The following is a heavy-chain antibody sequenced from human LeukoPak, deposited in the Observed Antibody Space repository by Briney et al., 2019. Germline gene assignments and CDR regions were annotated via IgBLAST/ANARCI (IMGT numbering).Heavy chain of an antibody. J-gene: IGHJ4*02. D-gene: IGHD5-12*01. Sequence: PGGSLRLSCAVSGFTFSSYSMNWVRQAPGKGLEWVSSISSSSNHVYTADSLNGRFTISRDNAKNSLYLQMSSLRAEDTAVYYCARDYSGSGYELDYWGQGTLVTVSS. CDR3: ARDYSGSGYELDY. CDR2: ISSSSNHV. V-gene: IGHV3-21*01. CDR1: GFTFSSYS.